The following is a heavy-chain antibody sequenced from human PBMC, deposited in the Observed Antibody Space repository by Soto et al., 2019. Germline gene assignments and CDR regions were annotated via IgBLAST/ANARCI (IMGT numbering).Heavy chain of an antibody. J-gene: IGHJ4*02. V-gene: IGHV1-69*01. CDR2: IIPIFGPA. CDR3: ARDTVTGTTPYLFDY. Sequence: QVQLVQSGAEVRKPGSSVRVSCRASGGTFSSYAINWVRQAPGQGLEWTGGIIPIFGPANYAQRFQGRVTITADESTSTAYMELSSLRSEDTAVYFCARDTVTGTTPYLFDYWGQGTLVTVSS. CDR1: GGTFSSYA. D-gene: IGHD1-7*01.